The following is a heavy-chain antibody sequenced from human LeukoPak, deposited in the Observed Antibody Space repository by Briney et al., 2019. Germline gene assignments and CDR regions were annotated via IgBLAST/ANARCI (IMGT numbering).Heavy chain of an antibody. CDR1: GFTFSAYA. J-gene: IGHJ6*02. CDR2: IGSDNKP. D-gene: IGHD3-10*02. CDR3: ARGLHYYVAMDV. Sequence: GGSLRLSCEASGFTFSAYAMTWVRQAPGKGLEWVSSIGSDNKPHYSESVKGRFAISRDNSKNTLFLQLHNLRVEDTALYYCARGLHYYVAMDVWGQGTTVTVSS. V-gene: IGHV3-23*05.